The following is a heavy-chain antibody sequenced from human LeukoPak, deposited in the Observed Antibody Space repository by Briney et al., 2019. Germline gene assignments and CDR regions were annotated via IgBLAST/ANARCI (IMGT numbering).Heavy chain of an antibody. CDR3: ARWSGGSCSGYYYDSSGCTFDY. Sequence: GGSLRLSCAASGFTFSSYAMHWVRQAPGKGLEWVAVISYDGSNKYYADSVKGRFTISRDNSKNTLYLQMNSLRAEDTAVYYCARWSGGSCSGYYYDSSGCTFDYWGQGTLVTVSS. CDR1: GFTFSSYA. V-gene: IGHV3-30-3*01. D-gene: IGHD3-22*01. CDR2: ISYDGSNK. J-gene: IGHJ4*02.